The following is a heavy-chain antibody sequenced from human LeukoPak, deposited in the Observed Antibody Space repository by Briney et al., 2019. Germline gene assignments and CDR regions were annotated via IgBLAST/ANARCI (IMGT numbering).Heavy chain of an antibody. Sequence: SETLSLTCTVSGGSISSSSYYWGWIRQPPGKGLEWIGSIYYSGSTYYNPSLKSRVTISVDTSKNQFSLKLSSVTAADTAVYYCARHGFDGYYDSSGYYEEVYWGQGTLVTVSS. CDR3: ARHGFDGYYDSSGYYEEVY. CDR2: IYYSGST. CDR1: GGSISSSSYY. D-gene: IGHD3-22*01. V-gene: IGHV4-39*01. J-gene: IGHJ4*02.